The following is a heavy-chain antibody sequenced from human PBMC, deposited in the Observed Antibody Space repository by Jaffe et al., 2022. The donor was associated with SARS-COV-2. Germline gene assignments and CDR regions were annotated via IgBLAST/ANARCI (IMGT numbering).Heavy chain of an antibody. Sequence: QVQLQESGPGLVKPSETLSLTCTVSGYSISSGYYWGWIRQPPGKGLEWIGSIYHSGSTYYNPSLKSRVTISVDTSKNQFSLKLSSVTAADTAVYYCARGSTDYYYYYYMDVWGKGTTVTVSS. CDR2: IYHSGST. CDR3: ARGSTDYYYYYYMDV. CDR1: GYSISSGYY. J-gene: IGHJ6*03. V-gene: IGHV4-38-2*02.